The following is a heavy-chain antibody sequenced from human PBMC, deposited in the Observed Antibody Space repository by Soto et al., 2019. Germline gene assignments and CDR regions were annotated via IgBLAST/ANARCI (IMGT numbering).Heavy chain of an antibody. CDR1: GFTFSTYA. V-gene: IGHV3-23*01. J-gene: IGHJ4*02. D-gene: IGHD3-3*01. Sequence: QPGGSLRLSCEASGFTFSTYAMNWVRQAPGKGLEWVSFITGSGGDTYYADSVKGRFTISRDNSKNTLYLQMNSLRAEDTAVYYCAKDFSLGGVDYWGQGTLVTVSS. CDR2: ITGSGGDT. CDR3: AKDFSLGGVDY.